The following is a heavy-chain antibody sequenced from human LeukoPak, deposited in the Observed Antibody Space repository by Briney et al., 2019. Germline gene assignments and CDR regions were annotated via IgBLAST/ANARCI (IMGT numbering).Heavy chain of an antibody. CDR3: ASRRAVTYYFDH. V-gene: IGHV3-21*01. D-gene: IGHD4-17*01. J-gene: IGHJ4*02. CDR1: GFTFSSYS. Sequence: GGSLRLSCAASGFTFSSYSMNWVRQAPGKGLEWVSPISSSSSYIYYADSVKGRFTISRDNAKNSLYLQMNSLRAEDTAVYYCASRRAVTYYFDHWGQGTLVTVSS. CDR2: ISSSSSYI.